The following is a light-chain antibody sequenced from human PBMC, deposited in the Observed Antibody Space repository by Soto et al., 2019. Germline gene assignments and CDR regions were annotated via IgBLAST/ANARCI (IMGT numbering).Light chain of an antibody. V-gene: IGKV3-20*01. J-gene: IGKJ3*01. CDR3: QQYGGSPFT. CDR1: QSVISRS. CDR2: GAS. Sequence: PGARATLSCRASQSVISRSLDWYQQKPGQAPRLLIYGASSRATGIPDRFSGSGSGTDFTLTISRLEPEDFAVYYCQQYGGSPFTFGPGTKVDIK.